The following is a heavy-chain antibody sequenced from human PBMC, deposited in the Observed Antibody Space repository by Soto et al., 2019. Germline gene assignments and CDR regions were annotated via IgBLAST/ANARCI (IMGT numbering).Heavy chain of an antibody. CDR3: ARLPRSDWLSLRYYFDY. J-gene: IGHJ4*02. V-gene: IGHV1-69*12. CDR1: GGTFSSYA. CDR2: IIPIFGTA. Sequence: QVQLVQSGAEVKKPGSSVKVSCKASGGTFSSYAISWVRQAPGQGLEWMGGIIPIFGTANYAQKFQGRVTITADESTSTAYMELSSLRSEDTAVYYCARLPRSDWLSLRYYFDYWGQGTLVTVSS. D-gene: IGHD3-16*02.